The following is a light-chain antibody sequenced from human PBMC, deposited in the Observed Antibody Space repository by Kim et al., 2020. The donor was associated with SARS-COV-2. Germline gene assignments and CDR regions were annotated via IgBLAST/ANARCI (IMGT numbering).Light chain of an antibody. V-gene: IGLV1-40*01. CDR3: QSYDSKLSPKV. CDR2: GDT. J-gene: IGLJ2*01. Sequence: HRVTISCTGSNSNSRASFDVLWYHQVPGAAPTLIIYGDTNRPSGVPDRFSGSKSGISASLAITGLQAEDEGDYYCQSYDSKLSPKVFGGGTQLTVL. CDR1: NSNSRASFD.